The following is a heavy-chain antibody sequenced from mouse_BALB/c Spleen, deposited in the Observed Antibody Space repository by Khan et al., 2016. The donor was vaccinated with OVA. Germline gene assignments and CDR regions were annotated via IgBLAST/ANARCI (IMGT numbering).Heavy chain of an antibody. Sequence: QIQLVQSGPELKKPGETVKISCKASGYTFTNYGMNWVKQAPGKGLKWMGWINTYSGEPTYADDFKGRSAFSLETSASTAYLQIKNHKNEDTATYFCARSNSYWYFDVWGAGTTVTVSS. CDR2: INTYSGEP. J-gene: IGHJ1*01. V-gene: IGHV9-3-1*01. CDR3: ARSNSYWYFDV. D-gene: IGHD4-1*02. CDR1: GYTFTNYG.